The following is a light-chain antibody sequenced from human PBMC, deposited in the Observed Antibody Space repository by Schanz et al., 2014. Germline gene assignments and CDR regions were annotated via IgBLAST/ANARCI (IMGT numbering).Light chain of an antibody. J-gene: IGLJ3*02. CDR3: SSYTSSSTLRGV. CDR2: DVS. V-gene: IGLV2-14*03. Sequence: QSALTQPASVSGSPGQSIAISCTGTSRDVGGYNYVSWYQQHPGKAPKLMNYDVSNRPSGVSNRFSGSKSGNSASLTISGLQAEDEADYYCSSYTSSSTLRGVFGGGTKLTVL. CDR1: SRDVGGYNY.